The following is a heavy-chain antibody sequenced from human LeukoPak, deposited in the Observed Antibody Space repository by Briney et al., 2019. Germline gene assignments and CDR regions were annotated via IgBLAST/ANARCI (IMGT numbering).Heavy chain of an antibody. CDR2: ISPYNGNT. D-gene: IGHD1-7*01. J-gene: IGHJ4*02. V-gene: IGHV1-18*01. CDR3: AKVYNWNYDY. CDR1: GYTFTSYG. Sequence: ASVKVSCKASGYTFTSYGISWVRQAPGQGLEWMGWISPYNGNTNYAQKLQGRVTMTTDTSTSTAYMELRSLRSDDTAIYYCAKVYNWNYDYWGQGTLVTVSS.